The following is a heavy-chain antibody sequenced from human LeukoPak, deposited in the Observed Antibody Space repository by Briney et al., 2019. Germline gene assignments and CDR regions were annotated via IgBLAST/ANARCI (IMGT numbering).Heavy chain of an antibody. CDR1: GGSISSYY. J-gene: IGHJ5*02. Sequence: SETLSLTCTVSGGSISSYYWSWIRQPAGKGLEWIGHIYTSGSTNYNPSLKSRVTMSVDTSKSQFSLKLSSVTAADTAVYYCARCWGTYSSGWYNWFDPWGQGTLVTVSS. D-gene: IGHD6-19*01. CDR3: ARCWGTYSSGWYNWFDP. V-gene: IGHV4-4*07. CDR2: IYTSGST.